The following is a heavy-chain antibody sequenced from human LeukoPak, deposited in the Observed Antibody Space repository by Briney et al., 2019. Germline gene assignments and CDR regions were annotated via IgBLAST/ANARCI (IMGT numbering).Heavy chain of an antibody. CDR2: IYYSGST. J-gene: IGHJ2*01. Sequence: PSETLSLTCTVSGGSISGYYWSWIRQPPGKGLEWIGYIYYSGSTNYNPSLKSRVTISVDTSKNQFSLKLSSVTAADTAVYYCARPLSYYDSSGYRDWYSDLWGRGTLVTVSS. CDR3: ARPLSYYDSSGYRDWYSDL. V-gene: IGHV4-59*01. CDR1: GGSISGYY. D-gene: IGHD3-22*01.